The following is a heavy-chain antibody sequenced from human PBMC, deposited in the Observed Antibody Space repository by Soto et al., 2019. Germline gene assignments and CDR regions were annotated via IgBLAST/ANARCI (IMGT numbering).Heavy chain of an antibody. CDR3: ARENSVQAWLHHFDH. Sequence: GGSLRLSCAASGFSFSSFAMNWVRQAPGRGLEWVSYISDDGASIYYADSLKGRFTISRDNAKNSLSLQMNNLRAEDTAVYYCARENSVQAWLHHFDHWGLGTLVTVSS. V-gene: IGHV3-48*03. CDR2: ISDDGASI. CDR1: GFSFSSFA. D-gene: IGHD5-18*01. J-gene: IGHJ4*02.